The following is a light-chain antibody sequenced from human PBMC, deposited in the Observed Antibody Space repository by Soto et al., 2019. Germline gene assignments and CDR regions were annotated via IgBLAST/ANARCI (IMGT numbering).Light chain of an antibody. V-gene: IGKV3-15*01. CDR2: GAS. Sequence: EIVMTQSPATLSVSPGERATLSCRASQSVSNNLAWYQQKPGQAPRLLIYGASTRAPGIPARFSGRGSGTEFALTISSLQSEDFAVYYCQQYNDWPSLYTFGQGSKLEIK. J-gene: IGKJ2*01. CDR3: QQYNDWPSLYT. CDR1: QSVSNN.